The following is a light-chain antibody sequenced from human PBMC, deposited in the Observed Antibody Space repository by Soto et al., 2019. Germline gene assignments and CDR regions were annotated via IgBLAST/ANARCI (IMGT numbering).Light chain of an antibody. Sequence: DIQMTQSPSSLSASVGDRVTITCRASQSISSYLNWYQQKPGKAPKLLIYAASSLQSGVPSRFSGSGSGTDFTLPISSLHPEDFATYFSQQSYSTPPTFGQGTK. CDR2: AAS. CDR1: QSISSY. V-gene: IGKV1-39*01. J-gene: IGKJ2*01. CDR3: QQSYSTPPT.